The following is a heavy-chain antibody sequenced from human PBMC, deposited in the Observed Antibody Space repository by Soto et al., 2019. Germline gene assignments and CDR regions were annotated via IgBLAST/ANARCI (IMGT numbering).Heavy chain of an antibody. CDR2: ISSSGSTI. V-gene: IGHV3-48*03. D-gene: IGHD3-22*01. CDR1: GFTFSSYE. Sequence: SLRLSCAASGFTFSSYEMNWVRQAPGKGLEWVSYISSSGSTIYYADSVKGRFTISRDNAKNSLYLQMNSLRAEDTAVYYCARTDYYYDSSGYYNPLAYWGQGTLVTVSS. J-gene: IGHJ4*02. CDR3: ARTDYYYDSSGYYNPLAY.